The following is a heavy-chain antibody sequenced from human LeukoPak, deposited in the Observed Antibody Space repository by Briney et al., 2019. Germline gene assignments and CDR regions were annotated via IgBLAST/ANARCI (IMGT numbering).Heavy chain of an antibody. J-gene: IGHJ4*02. CDR1: GFTFSDYY. Sequence: GGSLRLSCAASGFTFSDYYMSWSRQAPGKGLEWVSYISSSGSTIYYADSVKGRFTISRDNAKNSLYLQMNSLRAEDTAVYYCARDRTSTPWSYGPTSDYWGQGTLVTVSS. CDR2: ISSSGSTI. V-gene: IGHV3-11*01. D-gene: IGHD3-16*01. CDR3: ARDRTSTPWSYGPTSDY.